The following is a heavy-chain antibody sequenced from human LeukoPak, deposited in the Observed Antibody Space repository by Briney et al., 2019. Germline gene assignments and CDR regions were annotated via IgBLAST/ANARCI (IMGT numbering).Heavy chain of an antibody. D-gene: IGHD6-13*01. CDR2: IYYSGST. CDR3: ARVGDFSSSWYYYYMDV. Sequence: SETLSLTCTVSGGSISSSSYYWGWIRQPPGKGLEWIGSIYYSGSTYYNPSLKSRVTISVDTSKNQFSLKLSSVTAADTAVYYCARVGDFSSSWYYYYMDVWGKGTTVTVSS. CDR1: GGSISSSSYY. V-gene: IGHV4-39*07. J-gene: IGHJ6*03.